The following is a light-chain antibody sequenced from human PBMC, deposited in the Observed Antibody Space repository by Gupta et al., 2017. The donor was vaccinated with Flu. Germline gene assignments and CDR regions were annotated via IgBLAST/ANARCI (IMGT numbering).Light chain of an antibody. CDR1: QSVLYSSNNKNY. V-gene: IGKV4-1*01. CDR3: QQYYSTPT. Sequence: VSLGERATINCKSSQSVLYSSNNKNYLAWYQQKPGQPPKLLIYWASIRESVVPDRFSGSGSGTDFTLTISSLQAEDVAVYYCQQYYSTPTFGQGTRLEIK. J-gene: IGKJ5*01. CDR2: WAS.